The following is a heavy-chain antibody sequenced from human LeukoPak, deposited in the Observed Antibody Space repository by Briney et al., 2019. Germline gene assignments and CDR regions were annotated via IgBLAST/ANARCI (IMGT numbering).Heavy chain of an antibody. Sequence: SETLSLTCAVYGGSFSGYYWSWIRQPPGKGLEWIGETNHSGSTNYNPSLKSRVTISVDTSKNQFSLKLSSVTAADTAVCYCAREGGYSYGYRRYFDYWGQGTLVTVSS. V-gene: IGHV4-34*01. J-gene: IGHJ4*02. D-gene: IGHD5-18*01. CDR1: GGSFSGYY. CDR3: AREGGYSYGYRRYFDY. CDR2: TNHSGST.